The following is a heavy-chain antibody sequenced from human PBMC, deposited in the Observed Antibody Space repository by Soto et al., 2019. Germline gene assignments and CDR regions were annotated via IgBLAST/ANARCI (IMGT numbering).Heavy chain of an antibody. V-gene: IGHV4-30-4*01. Sequence: QVQLQESGPGLVKPSQTLSLTCTVSGGSISSGDYYWSWIRQPPGKGLEWIGYIYYSGSTYYNPSLKSRVTISVDTSKNHFSLKLSSVTAADPAVYYCARYCSGGSCYSGGGMDVWGQGTTVTVSS. CDR1: GGSISSGDYY. CDR3: ARYCSGGSCYSGGGMDV. D-gene: IGHD2-15*01. CDR2: IYYSGST. J-gene: IGHJ6*02.